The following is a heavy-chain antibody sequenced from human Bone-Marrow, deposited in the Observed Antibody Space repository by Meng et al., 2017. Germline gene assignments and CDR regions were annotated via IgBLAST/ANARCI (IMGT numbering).Heavy chain of an antibody. CDR2: ISAYNDNT. Sequence: ASVKVSCKASGYTFNNYGISWVRQAPGQGLEWMGWISAYNDNTNYAQELQGRVTLTTDTSTSTAYMELRSLRSDDTAVYYCARTTMVRGVHYFDYWGQGTLVTGYS. D-gene: IGHD3-10*01. V-gene: IGHV1-18*01. CDR3: ARTTMVRGVHYFDY. CDR1: GYTFNNYG. J-gene: IGHJ4*02.